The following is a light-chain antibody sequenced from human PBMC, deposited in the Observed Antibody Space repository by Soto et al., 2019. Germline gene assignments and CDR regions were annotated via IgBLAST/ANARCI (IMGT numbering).Light chain of an antibody. CDR1: QSIRSW. Sequence: DIQMTQSPSTLSASVGDRVTITCRASQSIRSWLAWYQQKPGKAPKLLIYKASNLEGGVPSRFSGSGSRTEFTLTINSLQPDDFATYYCQQYNSYSTFGQGTKVEIK. V-gene: IGKV1-5*03. CDR2: KAS. J-gene: IGKJ1*01. CDR3: QQYNSYST.